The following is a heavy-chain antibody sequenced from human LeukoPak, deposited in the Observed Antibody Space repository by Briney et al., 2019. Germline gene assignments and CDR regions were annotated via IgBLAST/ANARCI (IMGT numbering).Heavy chain of an antibody. D-gene: IGHD3-22*01. CDR3: ARPPHYYDTSGYSV. V-gene: IGHV4-59*01. J-gene: IGHJ4*02. Sequence: TLSXXXXVSGGSXSSYYWSWLRQPPGKRLEWIGYVSNIETTNYNPSLKSRVTISVDTSKNQFSLRLNSVTAADTAVYYCARPPHYYDTSGYSVWGQGTLVTVSS. CDR2: VSNIETT. CDR1: GGSXSSYY.